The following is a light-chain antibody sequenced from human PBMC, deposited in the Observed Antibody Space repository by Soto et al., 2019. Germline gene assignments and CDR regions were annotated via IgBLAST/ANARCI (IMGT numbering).Light chain of an antibody. CDR3: CIYATKYI. CDR2: DVN. V-gene: IGLV2-11*01. J-gene: IGLJ1*01. CDR1: LSDVAVYEY. Sequence: QSALIQPRSVSASLGQSVTISCTGSLSDVAVYEYVSWYQQQPDKAPKSMIYDVNKRASGVPDRFSGSKSGNAASLIISGLQVADEADYYCCIYATKYIFGTGTKVTVL.